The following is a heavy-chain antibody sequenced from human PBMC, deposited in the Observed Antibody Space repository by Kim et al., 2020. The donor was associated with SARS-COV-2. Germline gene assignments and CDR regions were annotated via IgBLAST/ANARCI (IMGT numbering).Heavy chain of an antibody. V-gene: IGHV1-18*04. Sequence: ASVKVSCKASGYTFTSYGISWVRQAPGQGLEWMGWISAYNGNTNYAQKLQGRVTMTTDTSTSTAYMELRSLRSDDTAVYYCARTYCSSTSCFGGRGRFDPWGQGTLVTVSS. J-gene: IGHJ5*02. CDR1: GYTFTSYG. D-gene: IGHD2-2*01. CDR3: ARTYCSSTSCFGGRGRFDP. CDR2: ISAYNGNT.